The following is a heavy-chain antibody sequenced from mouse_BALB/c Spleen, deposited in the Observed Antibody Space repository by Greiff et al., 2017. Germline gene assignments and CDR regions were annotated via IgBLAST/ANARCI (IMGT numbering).Heavy chain of an antibody. Sequence: VQVVESGPGLVAPSQSLSITCTVSGFSLTGYGVNWVRQPPGKGLEWLGMIWGDGSTDYNSALKSRLSISKDNSKSQVFLKMNSLQTDDTARYYCARAGGIYYDYDTGRNFDYWGQGTTLTVSS. CDR3: ARAGGIYYDYDTGRNFDY. J-gene: IGHJ2*01. D-gene: IGHD2-4*01. CDR1: GFSLTGYG. V-gene: IGHV2-6-7*01. CDR2: IWGDGST.